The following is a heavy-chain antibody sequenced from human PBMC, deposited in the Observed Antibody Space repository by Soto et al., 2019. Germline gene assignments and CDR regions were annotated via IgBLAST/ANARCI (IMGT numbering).Heavy chain of an antibody. V-gene: IGHV1-2*02. CDR3: ARLTTVTTKANWFDY. D-gene: IGHD4-17*01. J-gene: IGHJ5*01. CDR1: GYTFTGYY. Sequence: ASVKVSCKASGYTFTGYYMHWVRQAPGQGLEWMGWINPNSGGTNYAQKFQGRVTMTRDTSISTAYMELSRLRSDDTAVYYCARLTTVTTKANWFDYWGQGTLVTVSS. CDR2: INPNSGGT.